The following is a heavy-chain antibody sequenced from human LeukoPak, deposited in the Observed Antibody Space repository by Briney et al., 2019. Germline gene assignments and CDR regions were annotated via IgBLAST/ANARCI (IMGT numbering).Heavy chain of an antibody. V-gene: IGHV4-59*12. J-gene: IGHJ4*02. D-gene: IGHD3-3*01. CDR3: ARGDFFGY. Sequence: SETLSLTCTVSGGSISSYYWSCIRQPPGKGLEWIGYIYYSGSTNYNPSLKSRVTISVDTSKNQFSLKLSSVTAADTSVYYCARGDFFGYWGQGTLVTVSS. CDR2: IYYSGST. CDR1: GGSISSYY.